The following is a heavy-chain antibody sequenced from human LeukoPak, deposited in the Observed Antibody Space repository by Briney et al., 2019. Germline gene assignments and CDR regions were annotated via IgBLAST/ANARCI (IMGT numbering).Heavy chain of an antibody. D-gene: IGHD3-9*01. CDR3: ARSRYLDWGGAFDM. CDR2: IYSGGST. Sequence: GGSLRLSCAASGFTVSSNYMTWVRQAPGKGLEWVSVIYSGGSTYYADSVKGRFTISRDNSKNTVYLQLNSLRGEDTAIYYCARSRYLDWGGAFDMWGQGTMVTVSS. J-gene: IGHJ3*02. CDR1: GFTVSSNY. V-gene: IGHV3-66*01.